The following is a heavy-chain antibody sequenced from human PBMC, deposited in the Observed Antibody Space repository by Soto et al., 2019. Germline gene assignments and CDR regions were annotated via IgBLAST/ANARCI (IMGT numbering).Heavy chain of an antibody. Sequence: SETLSLTCTVSGGSIISYYWSWIRQPPGKGLEWIGYIYDSGSTNYNPSLKSRVTISVDTSKNQFSLKLSPVTAADTAVYHCARRGAAGGIRHYMDVWGKGTTVTVSS. J-gene: IGHJ6*03. CDR2: IYDSGST. CDR1: GGSIISYY. V-gene: IGHV4-59*08. D-gene: IGHD6-13*01. CDR3: ARRGAAGGIRHYMDV.